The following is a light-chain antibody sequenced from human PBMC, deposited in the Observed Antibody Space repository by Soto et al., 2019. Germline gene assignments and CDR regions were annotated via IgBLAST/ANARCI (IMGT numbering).Light chain of an antibody. J-gene: IGKJ4*01. V-gene: IGKV1-27*01. CDR3: QKYNSAPLT. CDR1: QGICNY. Sequence: DIQMTRCPSSLSASVGDRVAITCRAGQGICNYLAWYQQKPGKAPKLLIYSASTLQSGVPSRFSGSGSGTDFTLNISSLQPEDVATYYCQKYNSAPLTFGGGTKVDIK. CDR2: SAS.